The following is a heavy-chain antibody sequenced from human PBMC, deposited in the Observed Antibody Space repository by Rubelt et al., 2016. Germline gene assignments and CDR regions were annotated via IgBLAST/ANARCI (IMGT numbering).Heavy chain of an antibody. Sequence: QVQLQESGPGLVKPSETLSLTCTVSGGSISSYYWSWIRQPAGKGLEWIGSIYYSGSTYYNPSLKCRVTISVDTSKNQFSLKLSSVTAADTAVYYCARQGIAVAGAPDAFDIWGQGTMVTVSS. J-gene: IGHJ3*02. CDR2: IYYSGST. CDR3: ARQGIAVAGAPDAFDI. V-gene: IGHV4-59*05. CDR1: GGSISSYY. D-gene: IGHD6-19*01.